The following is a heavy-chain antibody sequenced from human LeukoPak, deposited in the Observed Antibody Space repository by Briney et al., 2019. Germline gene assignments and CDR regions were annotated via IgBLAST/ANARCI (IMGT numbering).Heavy chain of an antibody. Sequence: GGSLRLSCAASGFTFSSYSMNWVRQAPGKGLEWVSSISSSSSYIYYADSVKGRFTISRDNAKNSLCLQMNSLRAEDTAVYYCARDQTSTVVVTYYYYGMDVWGQGTTVTVSS. CDR2: ISSSSSYI. CDR1: GFTFSSYS. J-gene: IGHJ6*02. V-gene: IGHV3-21*01. D-gene: IGHD3-22*01. CDR3: ARDQTSTVVVTYYYYGMDV.